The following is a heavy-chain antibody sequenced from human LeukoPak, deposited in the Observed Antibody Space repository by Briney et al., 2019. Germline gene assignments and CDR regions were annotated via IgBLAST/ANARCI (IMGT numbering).Heavy chain of an antibody. Sequence: PSETLSLTCAVYGGSFSGYYWSWIRQPPGEGLEWIGEINHSGSTNYNPSLKSRDTISVDTSKNQFSLKLSSVTAADTAVYYCARGYDILTGYTRSFDYWGQGTLVTVSS. CDR2: INHSGST. CDR1: GGSFSGYY. J-gene: IGHJ4*02. D-gene: IGHD3-9*01. CDR3: ARGYDILTGYTRSFDY. V-gene: IGHV4-34*01.